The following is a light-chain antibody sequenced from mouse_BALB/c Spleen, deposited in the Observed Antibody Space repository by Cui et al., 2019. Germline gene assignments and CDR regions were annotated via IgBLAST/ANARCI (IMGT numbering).Light chain of an antibody. V-gene: IGKV12-98*01. CDR2: AAT. CDR1: QTIGTW. J-gene: IGKJ5*01. CDR3: QQRYSTPLT. Sequence: DIQMTLSPARQSASLGESVTITCLASQTIGTWLAWYQQKPGKSPQLLIYAATSLADGVPSRFSGSGSGTKFSFKISSLQAEDFVSYYCQQRYSTPLTFGAGTKLELK.